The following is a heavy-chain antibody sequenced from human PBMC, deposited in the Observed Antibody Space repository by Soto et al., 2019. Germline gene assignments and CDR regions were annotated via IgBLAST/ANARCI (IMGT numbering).Heavy chain of an antibody. CDR2: IYYSGST. V-gene: IGHV4-59*01. J-gene: IGHJ4*02. Sequence: SETLSLTCTVSGGSISSYYWSWIRQPPGKGLEWIGYIYYSGSTNYNPYLKNRITKTVDTSKNQFSLKLSSVTAADTAAYYCARDRGDGLDYWGRGTLVTVSS. D-gene: IGHD4-17*01. CDR1: GGSISSYY. CDR3: ARDRGDGLDY.